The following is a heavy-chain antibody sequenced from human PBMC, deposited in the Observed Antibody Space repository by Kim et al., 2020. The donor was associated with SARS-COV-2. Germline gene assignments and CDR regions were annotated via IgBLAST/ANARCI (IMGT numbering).Heavy chain of an antibody. J-gene: IGHJ6*02. CDR2: INAGNGNT. D-gene: IGHD4-17*01. V-gene: IGHV1-3*01. Sequence: ASVKVSCKASGYTFTSYAMHWVRQAPGQRLEWMGWINAGNGNTKYSQKFQGRVTITRDTSAGTAYMELSSLRAEDTAVYYCARDLLKDYGGAYGYYYGMDVWGQGTTVTVSS. CDR3: ARDLLKDYGGAYGYYYGMDV. CDR1: GYTFTSYA.